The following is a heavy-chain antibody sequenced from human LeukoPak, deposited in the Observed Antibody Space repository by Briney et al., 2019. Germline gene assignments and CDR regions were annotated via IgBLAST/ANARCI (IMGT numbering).Heavy chain of an antibody. CDR2: IYTNDRT. V-gene: IGHV3-53*01. CDR1: GFTVGTYD. D-gene: IGHD5-12*01. Sequence: GGSLRLSCAASGFTVGTYDISWVRQAPGKGLEWVSLIYTNDRTFYEDSGKGRLTISRDKSKNKVSLKMNYLSSEDTAVYYCTQARSSSGYGPLGFYWGQGILVTVSS. J-gene: IGHJ4*02. CDR3: TQARSSSGYGPLGFY.